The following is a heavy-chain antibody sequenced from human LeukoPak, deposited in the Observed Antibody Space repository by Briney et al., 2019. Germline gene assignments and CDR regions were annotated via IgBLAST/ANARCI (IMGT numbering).Heavy chain of an antibody. J-gene: IGHJ5*02. Sequence: VASVKVSCKASGYTFTSYGISWVRQAPGQGLEWMGWTNPDNGNTNYAQKFQGRVSITTDTSTRTAYMELRSLRSDDTAVYYCARDHRLTTMVRGVITHLSGWFDPWGQGTLVTVSS. V-gene: IGHV1-18*01. CDR3: ARDHRLTTMVRGVITHLSGWFDP. CDR2: TNPDNGNT. CDR1: GYTFTSYG. D-gene: IGHD3-10*01.